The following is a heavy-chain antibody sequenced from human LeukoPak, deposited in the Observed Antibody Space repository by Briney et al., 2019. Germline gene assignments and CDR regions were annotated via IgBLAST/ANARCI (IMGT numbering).Heavy chain of an antibody. CDR2: INPNSGGT. J-gene: IGHJ4*02. CDR3: ARASHHLYYYDSSGKGVFDY. Sequence: ASVKVSCKASGYTFTGYYMHWVRQAPGQGLEWMGWINPNSGGTNYAQKFQGRVTMTRDTSISTAYMELSRLRSDDTAVYYCARASHHLYYYDSSGKGVFDYWGQGTLVTVSS. D-gene: IGHD3-22*01. CDR1: GYTFTGYY. V-gene: IGHV1-2*02.